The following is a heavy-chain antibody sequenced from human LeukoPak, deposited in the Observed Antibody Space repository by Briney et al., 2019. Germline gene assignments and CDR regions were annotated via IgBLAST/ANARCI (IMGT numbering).Heavy chain of an antibody. CDR2: IYYSGST. V-gene: IGHV4-30-4*07. Sequence: SETLSLTCAVSGGSISSGGYSWSWIRQPPGKGLEWIGYIYYSGSTYYNPSLKSRVTISVDTSKNQFSLKLSSVTAADTAVYYCARGSEALSLYYFDYWGQGTLVTVSS. CDR1: GGSISSGGYS. J-gene: IGHJ4*02. CDR3: ARGSEALSLYYFDY.